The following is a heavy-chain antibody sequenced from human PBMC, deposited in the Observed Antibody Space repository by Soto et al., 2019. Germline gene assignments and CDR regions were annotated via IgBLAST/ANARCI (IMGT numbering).Heavy chain of an antibody. CDR3: ARGRPRRTSGYGFDY. Sequence: EVQLLESGGKLVQPGGSLTLSCAASGFTFSTYAMAWVRQAPGKGLEWVSGVSASGLNTDYADPVKGRFYISRDNSKNTVSLHMNRLRVEDTALYYCARGRPRRTSGYGFDYWGQGTPVTVSS. CDR1: GFTFSTYA. D-gene: IGHD3-9*01. J-gene: IGHJ4*02. CDR2: VSASGLNT. V-gene: IGHV3-23*01.